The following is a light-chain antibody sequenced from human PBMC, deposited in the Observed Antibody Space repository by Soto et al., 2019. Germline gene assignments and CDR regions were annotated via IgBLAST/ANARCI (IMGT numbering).Light chain of an antibody. V-gene: IGLV2-14*01. CDR2: EVN. Sequence: QSALTQPASVSGSPGQSITISCTGTSSDVGGYNYVSWYQHHPGKAPKLLIYEVNIRPSGVSNRFSGSKSGNTASLTISGLQAEDDTDYYCSSYTSRSTWVFGGGTKVTVL. CDR3: SSYTSRSTWV. J-gene: IGLJ3*02. CDR1: SSDVGGYNY.